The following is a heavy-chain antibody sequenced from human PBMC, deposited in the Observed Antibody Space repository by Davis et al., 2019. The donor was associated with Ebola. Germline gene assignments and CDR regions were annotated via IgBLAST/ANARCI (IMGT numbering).Heavy chain of an antibody. CDR1: GSSFSSSY. CDR3: AKASTSWYVWMDF. J-gene: IGHJ4*02. V-gene: IGHV3-53*01. CDR2: IRSDGST. D-gene: IGHD6-13*01. Sequence: GGPLRPPFVPPGSSFSSSYISWVRQPPGKGLEWVSIIRSDGSTHYADSVKGRFSISRDNSKNTLYLQMNNLTAEDTTIYYCAKASTSWYVWMDFWGQGTLVTVSS.